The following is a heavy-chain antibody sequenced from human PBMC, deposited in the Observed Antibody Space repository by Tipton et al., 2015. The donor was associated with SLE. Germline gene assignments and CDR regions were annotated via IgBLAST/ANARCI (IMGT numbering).Heavy chain of an antibody. Sequence: QSGPEVKKPGASVKVSCKASGYTFTGYYMHWVRQAPGQGLEWMGRINPNSGGTNYAQKFQGRVTMTRDTSIGTAYMELSRLRSDDTAVYYCATTFDSSGYHDAFDIWGQGTMVTVSS. J-gene: IGHJ3*02. D-gene: IGHD3-22*01. CDR3: ATTFDSSGYHDAFDI. V-gene: IGHV1-2*06. CDR1: GYTFTGYY. CDR2: INPNSGGT.